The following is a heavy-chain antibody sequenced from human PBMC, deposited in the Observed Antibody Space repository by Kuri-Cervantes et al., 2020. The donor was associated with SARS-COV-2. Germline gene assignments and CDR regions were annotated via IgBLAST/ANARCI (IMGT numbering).Heavy chain of an antibody. Sequence: KISCKASGGTFSSYAISWVRQAPGQGLEWMGGIIPIFGTANYAQKFQGRVTITTDESTSTAYMKLSSLRSEDTAVYYCARVRGYSYGYRGDYYMDVWGKGTTVTVSS. D-gene: IGHD5-18*01. CDR2: IIPIFGTA. J-gene: IGHJ6*03. V-gene: IGHV1-69*05. CDR1: GGTFSSYA. CDR3: ARVRGYSYGYRGDYYMDV.